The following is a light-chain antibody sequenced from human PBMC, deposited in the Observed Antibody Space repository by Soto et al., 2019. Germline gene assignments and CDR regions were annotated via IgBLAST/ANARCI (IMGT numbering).Light chain of an antibody. J-gene: IGLJ1*01. CDR1: SSDFGSYNL. Sequence: QSVLTQPASVSGSPGQSITISCTGTSSDFGSYNLVSWYQQHPGKAPKLMIYEVTKRPSGVSNRFSGSKPGNTASLTISGLQAEDEADYYCCSYAGSSTFYVFGTGTKAPS. CDR2: EVT. V-gene: IGLV2-23*02. CDR3: CSYAGSSTFYV.